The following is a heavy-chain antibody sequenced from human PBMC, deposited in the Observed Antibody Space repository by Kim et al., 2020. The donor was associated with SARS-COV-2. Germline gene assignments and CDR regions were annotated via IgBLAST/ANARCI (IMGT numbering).Heavy chain of an antibody. Sequence: SETLSLTCAVYGGSFSGYYWSWIRQPPGKGLEWIGEINHSGSTNYNPSLKSRVTISVDTSKNQFSLKLSSVTAADTAVYYCARRAVIGGSDYWGQGTLVTVSS. CDR1: GGSFSGYY. D-gene: IGHD2-21*01. CDR2: INHSGST. V-gene: IGHV4-34*01. CDR3: ARRAVIGGSDY. J-gene: IGHJ4*02.